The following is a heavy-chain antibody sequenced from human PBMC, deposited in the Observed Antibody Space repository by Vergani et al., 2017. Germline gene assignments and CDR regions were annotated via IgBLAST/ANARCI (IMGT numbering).Heavy chain of an antibody. CDR2: SYYSGST. J-gene: IGHJ4*02. CDR1: GGSVSSGSYY. CDR3: ASLPFWSGNYYFDY. D-gene: IGHD3-3*01. Sequence: QVQLQESGPGLVKPSETLSLTCTVSGGSVSSGSYYWSWIRQTPGKGVEGIGYSYYSGSTNYNPSLKSRVTISVDTSKNQFSMKLSSVTAADTAVYYCASLPFWSGNYYFDYWGQGTLVTVSS. V-gene: IGHV4-61*01.